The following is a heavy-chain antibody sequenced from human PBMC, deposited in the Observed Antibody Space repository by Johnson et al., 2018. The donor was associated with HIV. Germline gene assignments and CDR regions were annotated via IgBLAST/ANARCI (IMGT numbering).Heavy chain of an antibody. J-gene: IGHJ3*02. D-gene: IGHD5-18*01. CDR3: ARLPSGYNRDTFNI. CDR1: GFTFDDYG. Sequence: VQLVESGGGLVKPGGSLRLSCAASGFTFDDYGMSWVRQAPGKGLEWVSGINWNGGSTGYADSVKGRFTISRDNAKNSLYLQMNSLRAEDTATYYCARLPSGYNRDTFNIWGQGTMVTVSS. V-gene: IGHV3-20*04. CDR2: INWNGGST.